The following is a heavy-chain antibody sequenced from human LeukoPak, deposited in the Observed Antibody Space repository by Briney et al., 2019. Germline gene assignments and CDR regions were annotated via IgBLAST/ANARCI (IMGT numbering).Heavy chain of an antibody. J-gene: IGHJ4*02. CDR2: IWYDGSNK. CDR3: ARAYSDWSVIDY. CDR1: GFTFSSYG. D-gene: IGHD2-15*01. Sequence: GRSLRLSCAASGFTFSSYGMHWVRQAPGKGLEWVAVIWYDGSNKYYAVSVKGRFTISRDNSKNTLYLQMNSLRAEDTAVYYCARAYSDWSVIDYWGQGALVTVSS. V-gene: IGHV3-33*01.